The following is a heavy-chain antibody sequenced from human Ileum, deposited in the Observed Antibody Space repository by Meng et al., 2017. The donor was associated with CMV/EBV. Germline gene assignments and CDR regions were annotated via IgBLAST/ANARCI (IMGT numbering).Heavy chain of an antibody. J-gene: IGHJ4*02. CDR1: SGSFSDFF. CDR2: SSHSGNT. CDR3: ARGRDF. V-gene: IGHV4-34*01. Sequence: QVQLHQWGAGRLKPSETLSLTCAVYSGSFSDFFWGWIRQPPGKGLEWIGESSHSGNTKYNPSLKSRVTISVDASKNQFSLNMRSVTAADTAVYYCARGRDFWGQGTLVTASS.